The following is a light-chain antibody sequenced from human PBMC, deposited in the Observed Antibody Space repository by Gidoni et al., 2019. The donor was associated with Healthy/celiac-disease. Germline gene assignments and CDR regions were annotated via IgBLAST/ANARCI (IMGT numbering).Light chain of an antibody. Sequence: EFVLTQSPATLSLSPGERATLSCRASQSVSRYLAWYQQKPGQAPRLLIYDASNRATGIPARFSGSGSGTDFTLTISSLEPEDFAVYYCQQRSNWPLLTFXGXTKVEIK. CDR1: QSVSRY. CDR3: QQRSNWPLLT. CDR2: DAS. J-gene: IGKJ4*01. V-gene: IGKV3-11*01.